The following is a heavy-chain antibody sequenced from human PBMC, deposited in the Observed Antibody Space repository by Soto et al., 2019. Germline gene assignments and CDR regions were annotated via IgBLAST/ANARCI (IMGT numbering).Heavy chain of an antibody. V-gene: IGHV4-59*01. CDR1: GGSISSYY. D-gene: IGHD5-12*01. CDR3: ARGGTAWLRLGGQYYYYGMDV. J-gene: IGHJ6*02. CDR2: IYYSGST. Sequence: KPSETLSLTCTVSGGSISSYYWSWIRQPPGKGLEWIGYIYYSGSTNYNPSLKSRVTISVDTSKNQFSLKLSSVTAADTAVYYCARGGTAWLRLGGQYYYYGMDVWGQGTTVTVSS.